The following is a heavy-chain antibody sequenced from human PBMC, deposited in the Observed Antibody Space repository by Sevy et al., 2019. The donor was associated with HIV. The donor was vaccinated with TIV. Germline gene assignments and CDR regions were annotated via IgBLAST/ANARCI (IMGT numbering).Heavy chain of an antibody. J-gene: IGHJ6*02. CDR2: IRSKTYGGTT. Sequence: GGSLRVSCTGSGFTFGDYAVSWLRQAPGKGLEWVGFIRSKTYGGTTEYAASVKGRFTISREESKSIAYLQMNSLKTEDTAVYYCTRVQGTISAYFYFGIDVWGQGTTVTVSS. D-gene: IGHD2-21*01. V-gene: IGHV3-49*03. CDR3: TRVQGTISAYFYFGIDV. CDR1: GFTFGDYA.